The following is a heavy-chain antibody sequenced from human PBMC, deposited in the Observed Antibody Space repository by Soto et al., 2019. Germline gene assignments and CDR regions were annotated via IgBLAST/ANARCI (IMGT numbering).Heavy chain of an antibody. CDR2: ISAYNGNT. V-gene: IGHV1-18*01. J-gene: IGHJ5*02. D-gene: IGHD2-2*01. CDR1: GYNFNNYG. CDR3: AREEGFEVFPAPSNWFAP. Sequence: ASVKVSCKASGYNFNNYGITWVRQAPGQGLEWMGWISAYNGNTNYAQKFQDRVTMTTDTSTSTAYMELRSLRSDDTAVYYCAREEGFEVFPAPSNWFAPGGQGTLVPVSS.